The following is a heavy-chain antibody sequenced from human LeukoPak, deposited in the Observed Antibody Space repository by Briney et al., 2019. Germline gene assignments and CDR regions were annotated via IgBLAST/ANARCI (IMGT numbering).Heavy chain of an antibody. J-gene: IGHJ4*02. Sequence: GGSLRLSCAASGFTFSSYGMHWVRQAPGKGLEWVAVISYDGSNKYYADSVKGRFTISRDNSKNTLYLQMNSLRAEDTAVYYCPKKRGITIFGVAHAWGQGTLVTVSS. V-gene: IGHV3-30*18. CDR1: GFTFSSYG. CDR2: ISYDGSNK. D-gene: IGHD3-3*01. CDR3: PKKRGITIFGVAHA.